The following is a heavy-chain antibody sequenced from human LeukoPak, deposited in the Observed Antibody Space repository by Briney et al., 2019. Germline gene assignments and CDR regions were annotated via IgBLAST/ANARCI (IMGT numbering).Heavy chain of an antibody. CDR3: ARGYRTSVNSFWFDP. CDR1: GYTLTSSD. J-gene: IGHJ5*02. Sequence: ASVKVSCKASGYTLTSSDVNWVRQATGQGLEWMGWMNPNSGNTGYAQKFQGRVTMTRNTSISTAYMELSGLRSEDTAVYYCARGYRTSVNSFWFDPWGQGALVTVSS. D-gene: IGHD1-1*01. CDR2: MNPNSGNT. V-gene: IGHV1-8*01.